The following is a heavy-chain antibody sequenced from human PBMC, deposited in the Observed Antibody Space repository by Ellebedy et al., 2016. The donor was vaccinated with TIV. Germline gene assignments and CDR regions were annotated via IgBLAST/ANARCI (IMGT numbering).Heavy chain of an antibody. CDR1: GFTFSSYT. CDR3: ARSGNYPTRYFDY. V-gene: IGHV3-21*01. CDR2: IDTNSTHI. D-gene: IGHD1-26*01. Sequence: PGGSLRLSCAASGFTFSSYTVNWARQAPGKGLEWVSSIDTNSTHIYYADSVKGRFTISRDNAKNSLYLQMNSLRPEDTAVYYCARSGNYPTRYFDYWGQGALVTVSS. J-gene: IGHJ4*02.